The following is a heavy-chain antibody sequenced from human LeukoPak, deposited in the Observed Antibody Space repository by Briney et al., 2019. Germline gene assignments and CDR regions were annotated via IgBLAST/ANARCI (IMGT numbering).Heavy chain of an antibody. J-gene: IGHJ4*02. CDR1: GFTVSSNS. CDR2: IYSDNT. CDR3: ARRAGAYSHLYDY. Sequence: GGSLRLSCTVSGFTVSSNSMSWVRQAPGKGLEWVSFIYSDNTHYSDSVKGRFTISRDNSKNTLYLQMNSLRAEDTAVCYCARRAGAYSHLYDYWGQGTLVTVSS. V-gene: IGHV3-53*01. D-gene: IGHD4/OR15-4a*01.